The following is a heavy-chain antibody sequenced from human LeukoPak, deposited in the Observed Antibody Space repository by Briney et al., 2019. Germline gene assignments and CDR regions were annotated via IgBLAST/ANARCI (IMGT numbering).Heavy chain of an antibody. V-gene: IGHV3-48*02. CDR2: IRRDSGTM. J-gene: IGHJ4*02. CDR1: GFTFSTYS. Sequence: GGSVRLSCAASGFTFSTYSMNWVRQAPGRGLEWISYIRRDSGTMYYADSVKGRFTISRDNVRNSLYLQMNSLRDADTAVYYCAREGDSGSYLDFWGQGTLVTVPS. D-gene: IGHD1-26*01. CDR3: AREGDSGSYLDF.